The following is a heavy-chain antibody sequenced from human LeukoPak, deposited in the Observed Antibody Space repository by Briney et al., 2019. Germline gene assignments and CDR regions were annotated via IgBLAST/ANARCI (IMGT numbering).Heavy chain of an antibody. D-gene: IGHD2-2*01. J-gene: IGHJ4*02. CDR2: INPNSGGT. CDR3: ARPAGYQLPKEMFLYY. Sequence: ASVKVSCKASGYTFTGYYMHWVRQAPGQGLEWMGRINPNSGGTDYAQKFQGRVTMTRDTSISTAYMELSRLRSDDTAVYYCARPAGYQLPKEMFLYYWGQGTLVTVSS. V-gene: IGHV1-2*06. CDR1: GYTFTGYY.